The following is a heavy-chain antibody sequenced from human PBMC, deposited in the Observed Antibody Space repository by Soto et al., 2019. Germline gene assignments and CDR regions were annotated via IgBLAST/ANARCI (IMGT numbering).Heavy chain of an antibody. V-gene: IGHV4-59*01. CDR1: GGSISSYY. Sequence: SETLSLTCTVSGGSISSYYWSWIRQPPGKGLEWIGYIYYSGSTNYNPSLKSRVTISVDTSKNQFSLKLSSVTAAETAVYYCARDGYNWFDPWGQGTLVTVSS. CDR3: ARDGYNWFDP. J-gene: IGHJ5*02. CDR2: IYYSGST.